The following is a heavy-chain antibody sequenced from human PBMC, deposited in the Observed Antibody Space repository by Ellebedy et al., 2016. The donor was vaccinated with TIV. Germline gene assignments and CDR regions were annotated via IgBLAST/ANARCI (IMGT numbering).Heavy chain of an antibody. V-gene: IGHV3-43*01. CDR2: INWEGSST. D-gene: IGHD7-27*01. CDR1: GFTFEDYS. CDR3: VKNMDTDWGSIYAFDL. Sequence: GGSLRLSCAASGFTFEDYSMHWVRQAPGKGLEWVSLINWEGSSTSYADSVEGRFTISRDNCKTSLFLHMSSLRSEDTALYYCVKNMDTDWGSIYAFDLWGQGTLVTVS. J-gene: IGHJ3*01.